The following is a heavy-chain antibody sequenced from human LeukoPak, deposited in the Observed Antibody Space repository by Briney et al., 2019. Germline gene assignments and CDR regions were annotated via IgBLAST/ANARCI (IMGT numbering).Heavy chain of an antibody. D-gene: IGHD5-18*01. J-gene: IGHJ4*02. CDR2: INPNSGGT. Sequence: ASVKVSCKASGYTFTGYYMHWVRQAPGQGLEWMGWINPNSGGTNYAQKFQGRVTMTRDTSISTAYMELSRLRSDDTAVYYCARELDTAMADYFDYWGQRTLVSVSS. V-gene: IGHV1-2*02. CDR1: GYTFTGYY. CDR3: ARELDTAMADYFDY.